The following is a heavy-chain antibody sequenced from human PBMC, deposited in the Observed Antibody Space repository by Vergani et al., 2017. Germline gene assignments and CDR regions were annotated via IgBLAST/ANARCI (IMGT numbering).Heavy chain of an antibody. CDR2: IKSKTDGGTT. Sequence: EVQLVESGGGLVKPGGSLRLSCAASGFTFSNAWMSWVRQAPGKGLEWVGRIKSKTDGGTTDYAAPVKGRFTISRDDSKNMLYLQMNSLKTEDTAVYYCTTSIVGAANLDYWGQGTLVTVSS. CDR1: GFTFSNAW. CDR3: TTSIVGAANLDY. J-gene: IGHJ4*02. V-gene: IGHV3-15*01. D-gene: IGHD1-26*01.